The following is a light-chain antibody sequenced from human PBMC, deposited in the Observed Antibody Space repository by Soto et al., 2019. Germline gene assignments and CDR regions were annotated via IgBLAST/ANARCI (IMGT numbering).Light chain of an antibody. Sequence: EIVMTQSPANLSVSSGDRATLSCRASQTIYNNVAWYQQRPGQAPRLLIYDASTRATSVQARFSGSGAGAYFNLTIRRLEPADFGVYYCKQYGSSHTCGQGTRLEIK. J-gene: IGKJ5*01. CDR3: KQYGSSHT. V-gene: IGKV3-15*01. CDR1: QTIYNN. CDR2: DAS.